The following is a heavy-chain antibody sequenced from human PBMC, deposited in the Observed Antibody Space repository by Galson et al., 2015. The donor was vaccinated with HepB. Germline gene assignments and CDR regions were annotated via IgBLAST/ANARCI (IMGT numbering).Heavy chain of an antibody. CDR3: ARVNRAETYFDY. D-gene: IGHD3-10*01. J-gene: IGHJ4*02. Sequence: SLRLSCAASGFTVSSDYMSWVRQAPGKGLEWVSGFYSPGSTYYVESVKGRFTISRDSSKNTVYLQMNSLRAEDTAVYYCARVNRAETYFDYWGQGTLVTVSS. CDR1: GFTVSSDY. V-gene: IGHV3-53*01. CDR2: FYSPGST.